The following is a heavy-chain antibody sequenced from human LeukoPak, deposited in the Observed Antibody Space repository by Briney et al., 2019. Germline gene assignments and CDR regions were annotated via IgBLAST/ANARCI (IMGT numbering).Heavy chain of an antibody. D-gene: IGHD6-13*01. J-gene: IGHJ4*02. Sequence: SETLSLTCTVSGGSISSYYWSWIRQPPGKGLEWIGYIYYSGSTNYNPSLKSRVTISVDTSKNQFSLKLSSVTAADTAVYYCARVSSGSWYLIDYWGQGTLVTVSS. CDR3: ARVSSGSWYLIDY. CDR2: IYYSGST. V-gene: IGHV4-59*01. CDR1: GGSISSYY.